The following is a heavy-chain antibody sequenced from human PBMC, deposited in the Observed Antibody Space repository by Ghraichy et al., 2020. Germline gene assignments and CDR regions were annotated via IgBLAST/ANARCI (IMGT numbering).Heavy chain of an antibody. CDR3: ARHGPRGYFDY. V-gene: IGHV4-59*08. CDR2: IYYSGST. Sequence: SETLSLTCTVSGGSISSYYWSWIRQPPGKGLEWIGYIYYSGSTNYNPSLKSRVTISVDTSKNQFSLKLSSVTAADTAVYYCARHGPRGYFDYWGQGTLVTVSS. J-gene: IGHJ4*02. CDR1: GGSISSYY.